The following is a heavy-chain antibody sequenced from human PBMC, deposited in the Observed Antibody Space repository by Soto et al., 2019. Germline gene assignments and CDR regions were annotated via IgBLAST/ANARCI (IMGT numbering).Heavy chain of an antibody. D-gene: IGHD3-16*02. CDR3: ARGLYDYIWGSYRHDAFDI. J-gene: IGHJ3*02. V-gene: IGHV4-59*01. Sequence: SETLSLTCTVSGGSISSYYWSWIRQPPGKGLEWIGYIYYSGSTNYNPSLKSRVTISVDTSKNQFSLKLSSVTAADTAVYYCARGLYDYIWGSYRHDAFDIWGQGTMVTVS. CDR2: IYYSGST. CDR1: GGSISSYY.